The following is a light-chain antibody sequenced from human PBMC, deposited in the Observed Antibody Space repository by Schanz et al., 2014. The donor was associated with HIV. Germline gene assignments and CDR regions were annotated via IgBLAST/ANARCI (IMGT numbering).Light chain of an antibody. Sequence: DIQMTQSPSTLSASVGDRVTITCRASQNIGKWLTWYQQKPGKAPNLLIYQASTLEIGVSSRFSGSGSGTEFTLTISSLQPEDSATYYCLQHNTFPLTFGGGTKVEIK. J-gene: IGKJ4*01. V-gene: IGKV1-5*03. CDR3: LQHNTFPLT. CDR1: QNIGKW. CDR2: QAS.